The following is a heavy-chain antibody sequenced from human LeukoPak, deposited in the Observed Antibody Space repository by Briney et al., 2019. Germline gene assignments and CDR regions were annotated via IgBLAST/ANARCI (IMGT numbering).Heavy chain of an antibody. V-gene: IGHV3-30-3*01. Sequence: GGSLRVSCAASGFTFSSYAMHWVRQAPGKGLEWVAVMSYDGSNKYYADSVKGRFTISRDNSKNTLYLQMNSLRAEDTAVYYCARERLLRAFDIWGQGTMVTVSS. CDR2: MSYDGSNK. J-gene: IGHJ3*02. CDR1: GFTFSSYA. CDR3: ARERLLRAFDI. D-gene: IGHD2-21*02.